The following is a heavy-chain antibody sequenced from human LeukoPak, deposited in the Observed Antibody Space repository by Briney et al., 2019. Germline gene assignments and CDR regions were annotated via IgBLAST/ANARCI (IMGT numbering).Heavy chain of an antibody. D-gene: IGHD3-9*01. J-gene: IGHJ6*03. Sequence: SETLSLTCTVSGGSISSYYWSWLRQPPGKGLEWIGYIYYSGSTNYNPSLKSRVTISVDTSKNQFSLKLSSVTAADTAVYYCARVPRYFDWLSDSYYYYYMDVWGKGTTVTISS. V-gene: IGHV4-59*01. CDR2: IYYSGST. CDR3: ARVPRYFDWLSDSYYYYYMDV. CDR1: GGSISSYY.